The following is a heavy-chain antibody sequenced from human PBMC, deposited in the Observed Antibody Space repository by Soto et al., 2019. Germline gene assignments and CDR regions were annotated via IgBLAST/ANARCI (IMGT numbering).Heavy chain of an antibody. CDR1: GDSVSSGRYY. CDR3: ARSGGGSGWL. D-gene: IGHD6-19*01. Sequence: LETLSLTCTVSGDSVSSGRYYWSWIRQPPGKALEWIAYIYYSGSTNYNPSLKSRVTISRDTSKNQFSLKLTSVTAADTAVYYCARSGGGSGWLGGQGTLVTVSS. V-gene: IGHV4-61*01. J-gene: IGHJ4*02. CDR2: IYYSGST.